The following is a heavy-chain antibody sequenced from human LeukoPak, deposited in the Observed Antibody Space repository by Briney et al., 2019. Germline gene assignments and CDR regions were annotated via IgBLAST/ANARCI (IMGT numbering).Heavy chain of an antibody. CDR3: ARTIAQYSNSWLYFYYGLDV. CDR1: GFAFGGYV. Sequence: GGSLRLSCTASGFAFGGYVMSWVRQAPGEGLEWVSSISGGSEDTYYADSVKGRFTISRDNSKSTLYLQMNSLRAEDTAVYYCARTIAQYSNSWLYFYYGLDVWGQGTTVTVS. CDR2: ISGGSEDT. V-gene: IGHV3-23*01. J-gene: IGHJ6*02. D-gene: IGHD6-13*01.